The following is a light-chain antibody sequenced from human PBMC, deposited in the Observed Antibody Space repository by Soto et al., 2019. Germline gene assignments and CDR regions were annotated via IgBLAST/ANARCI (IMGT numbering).Light chain of an antibody. CDR3: HQYDNLPL. V-gene: IGKV1-33*01. CDR1: QDISNY. Sequence: DIGMKQNRSYLSASVGDKVNITCQASQDISNYLNWYQQKPGKAPKLLIYDASNLETGVPSRFSGSGSGTDFTFSIISLQPEDIATYYCHQYDNLPLFGPGTKVDIK. CDR2: DAS. J-gene: IGKJ3*01.